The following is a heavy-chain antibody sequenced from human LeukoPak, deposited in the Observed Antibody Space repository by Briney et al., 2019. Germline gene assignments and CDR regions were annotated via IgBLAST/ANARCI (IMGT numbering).Heavy chain of an antibody. J-gene: IGHJ5*02. CDR1: GGSISSSSYY. CDR3: ARHVGYCSGGSCYGWFDP. CDR2: IYYSGST. D-gene: IGHD2-15*01. Sequence: SETLSLTCTVSGGSISSSSYYWGWIRQPPGKGPEWIGSIYYSGSTYYNPSLKSRVTISVDTSKNQFSLKLSSVTAADTAVYYCARHVGYCSGGSCYGWFDPWGQGTLVTVSS. V-gene: IGHV4-39*01.